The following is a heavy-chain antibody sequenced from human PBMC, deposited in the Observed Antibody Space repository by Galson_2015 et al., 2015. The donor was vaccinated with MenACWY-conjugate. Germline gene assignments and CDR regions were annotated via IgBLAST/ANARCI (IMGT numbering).Heavy chain of an antibody. CDR1: GFTFSNYA. Sequence: SLRLSCAASGFTFSNYAMSWVRQAPGKGLEWVSTISDSGDTTYFADSVRGRFTVSRDNPKNTLYLQINSLRAEDTAVFYCAKGFYRGPVGNAFDIWGQGTMVTVSS. D-gene: IGHD6-13*01. J-gene: IGHJ3*02. CDR2: ISDSGDTT. CDR3: AKGFYRGPVGNAFDI. V-gene: IGHV3-23*01.